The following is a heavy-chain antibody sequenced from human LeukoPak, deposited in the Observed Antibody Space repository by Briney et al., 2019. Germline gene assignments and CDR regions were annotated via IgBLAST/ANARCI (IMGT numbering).Heavy chain of an antibody. Sequence: MASETLSLTCTVSGGSISSYYWSWIRQPPGKGLEWIGEINHSGSTNYNPSLKSRVTISVDTSKNQFSLKLSSVTAADTAVYYCARGPKNYYDSSGYYRAFDIWGQGTMVTVSS. CDR1: GGSISSYY. CDR3: ARGPKNYYDSSGYYRAFDI. V-gene: IGHV4-34*01. J-gene: IGHJ3*02. CDR2: INHSGST. D-gene: IGHD3-22*01.